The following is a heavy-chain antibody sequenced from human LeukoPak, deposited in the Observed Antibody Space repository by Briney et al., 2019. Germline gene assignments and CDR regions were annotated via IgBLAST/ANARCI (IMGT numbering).Heavy chain of an antibody. D-gene: IGHD3-16*01. CDR1: GFTFSTYS. Sequence: GGSLRLSCEDSGFTFSTYSMNWVRQAPGRGLEWVSYISSSSSTIYYADSVKGRFTISRDNAKNSLYLQMSSLRVEDTAVYYCARDLWGKTAKFDYWGQGTLVTVSS. V-gene: IGHV3-48*01. CDR2: ISSSSSTI. CDR3: ARDLWGKTAKFDY. J-gene: IGHJ4*02.